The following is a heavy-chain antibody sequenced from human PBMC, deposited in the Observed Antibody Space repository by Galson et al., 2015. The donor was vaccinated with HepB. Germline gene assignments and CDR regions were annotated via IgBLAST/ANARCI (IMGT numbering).Heavy chain of an antibody. CDR2: IYHSGST. V-gene: IGHV4-38-2*02. CDR1: GYSISSGYY. CDR3: ARRPLRDSSGYSDAFDI. D-gene: IGHD3-22*01. Sequence: ETLSLTCTVSGYSISSGYYWGWIRQPPGKGLEWIGSIYHSGSTYYNPSLKSRVTISVDTSKNQFSLKLSSVTAADTAVYYCARRPLRDSSGYSDAFDIWGQGTMVTVSS. J-gene: IGHJ3*02.